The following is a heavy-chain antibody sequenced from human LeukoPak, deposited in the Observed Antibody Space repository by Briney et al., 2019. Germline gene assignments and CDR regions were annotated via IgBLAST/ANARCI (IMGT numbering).Heavy chain of an antibody. CDR2: IYYSGST. D-gene: IGHD3-3*01. Sequence: PSETLSLTCTVSGGSISSSSYYWGWTRQPPGKGLEWIRSIYYSGSTYYNPSLKSRVTISVDTSKNQFSLKLSSVTAADTAVYYCARLRGGDFWSGYYSNWFDPWGQGTLVTVSS. J-gene: IGHJ5*02. V-gene: IGHV4-39*01. CDR1: GGSISSSSYY. CDR3: ARLRGGDFWSGYYSNWFDP.